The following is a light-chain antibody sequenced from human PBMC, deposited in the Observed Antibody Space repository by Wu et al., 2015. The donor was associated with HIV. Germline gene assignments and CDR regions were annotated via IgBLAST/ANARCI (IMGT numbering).Light chain of an antibody. CDR3: QQGDTFRLT. V-gene: IGKV1-39*01. Sequence: DIQMTQSPSSLSASVGDRVTMTCRASQTINSYLSWYQQKPGSAPKLLIYSVSTLQNGVPSRFSGSGSGTDFTLTIDTLQPEDFATYYCQQGDTFRLTFGGGPRWRS. J-gene: IGKJ4*01. CDR1: QTINSY. CDR2: SVS.